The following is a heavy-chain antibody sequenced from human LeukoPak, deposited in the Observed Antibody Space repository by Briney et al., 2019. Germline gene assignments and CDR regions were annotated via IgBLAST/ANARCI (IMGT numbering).Heavy chain of an antibody. CDR3: ARAFGYGAAAGTFGY. CDR2: INPNSGGT. V-gene: IGHV1-2*02. CDR1: GYTFTCYY. Sequence: ASVKVSCKASGYTFTCYYMHWVRQAPGQGLEWMGWINPNSGGTNYAQKFQGRVTMTRDTSISTAYMELSRLRSDDTAVYYCARAFGYGAAAGTFGYWGQGTLVTVSS. D-gene: IGHD6-13*01. J-gene: IGHJ4*02.